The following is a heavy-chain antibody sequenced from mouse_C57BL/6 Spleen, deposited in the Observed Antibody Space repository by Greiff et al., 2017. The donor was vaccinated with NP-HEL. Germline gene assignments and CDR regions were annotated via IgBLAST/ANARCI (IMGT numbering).Heavy chain of an antibody. V-gene: IGHV1-69*01. CDR2: IDPSDSYT. Sequence: QVQLQQSGAELVMPGASVKLSCKASGYTFTSYWMHWVKQRPGQGLEWIGEIDPSDSYTNYNQKFKGKSTLTVDKSSSTAYMQLSSLTSEDSAVYYCARRSFLYAMDYWGQGTSVTVSS. CDR3: ARRSFLYAMDY. J-gene: IGHJ4*01. CDR1: GYTFTSYW.